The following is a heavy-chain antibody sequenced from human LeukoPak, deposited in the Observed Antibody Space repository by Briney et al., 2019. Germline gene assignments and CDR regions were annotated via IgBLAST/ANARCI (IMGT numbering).Heavy chain of an antibody. V-gene: IGHV3-21*01. Sequence: GGSLRLSCAASGFTFSSYSMNWVRQAPGKGLEWVSSISSSSSCIYYADSVKGRFTISRDNAKNSLYLQMNSLRAEDTAVYYCASYSAYGSDAFDIWGQGTMVTVSS. CDR3: ASYSAYGSDAFDI. CDR1: GFTFSSYS. CDR2: ISSSSSCI. D-gene: IGHD2-15*01. J-gene: IGHJ3*02.